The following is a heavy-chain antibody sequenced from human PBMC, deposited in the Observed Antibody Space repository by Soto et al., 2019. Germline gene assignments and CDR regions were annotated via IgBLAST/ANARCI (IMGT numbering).Heavy chain of an antibody. D-gene: IGHD6-19*01. Sequence: PGGSLRLSCAASGFTFSSYSMNWVRQAPGKGLEWVSYIDSSSTTIYYTDSVKGRFAISRDNAKNSLYLQISSLRAEDTAVYYCARESGGWYTVPFDYWGQGTLVTVSS. CDR1: GFTFSSYS. J-gene: IGHJ4*02. CDR3: ARESGGWYTVPFDY. V-gene: IGHV3-48*01. CDR2: IDSSSTTI.